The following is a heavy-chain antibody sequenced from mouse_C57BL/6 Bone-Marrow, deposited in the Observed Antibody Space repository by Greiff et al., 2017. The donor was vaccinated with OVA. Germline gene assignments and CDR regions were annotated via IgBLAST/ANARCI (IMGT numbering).Heavy chain of an antibody. J-gene: IGHJ3*01. CDR2: ISSGGSYT. D-gene: IGHD1-1*01. Sequence: VQLKESGGDLVKPGGSLKLSCAASGFTFSSYGMSWVRQTPDKRLEWVATISSGGSYTYYPDSVKGRFTISSDNAKNTLYLQMSSLKSEDTAMYYCARDGSSYDWFAYWGQGTLVTVSA. CDR3: ARDGSSYDWFAY. V-gene: IGHV5-6*01. CDR1: GFTFSSYG.